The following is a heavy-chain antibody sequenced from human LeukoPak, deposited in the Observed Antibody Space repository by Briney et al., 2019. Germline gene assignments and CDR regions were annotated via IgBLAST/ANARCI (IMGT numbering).Heavy chain of an antibody. Sequence: GGSLILSCAASGFTFSTYSMNWVRQAPGKGLEWVSYISSGSSTIYYADSVKGRFTISRDNAKNSLYLQMNSLRDEDTAVYYCANNNWNDYDYWGQGTLVTVSS. D-gene: IGHD1-20*01. CDR2: ISSGSSTI. V-gene: IGHV3-48*02. CDR1: GFTFSTYS. J-gene: IGHJ4*02. CDR3: ANNNWNDYDY.